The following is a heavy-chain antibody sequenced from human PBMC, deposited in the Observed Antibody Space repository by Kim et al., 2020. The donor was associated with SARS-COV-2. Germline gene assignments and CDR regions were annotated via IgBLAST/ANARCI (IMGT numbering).Heavy chain of an antibody. D-gene: IGHD3-10*01. CDR3: ERDRPARILWFRVVDALDL. CDR1: GFTFSSYS. V-gene: IGHV3-21*01. J-gene: IGHJ3*01. CDR2: ISSSSSYI. Sequence: GGSLRLSCAASGFTFSSYSMNWVRQAPGKGLEWVSSISSSSSYIYYADSVKGRFTISRDNAKNSLYLQMNSLRAEDTAVYYCERDRPARILWFRVVDALDLWGQGTMVTVSS.